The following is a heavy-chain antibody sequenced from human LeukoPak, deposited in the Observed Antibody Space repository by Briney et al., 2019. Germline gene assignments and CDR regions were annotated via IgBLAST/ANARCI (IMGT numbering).Heavy chain of an antibody. CDR2: IIPILGIA. CDR3: ARGGDLYLYYFDY. V-gene: IGHV1-69*04. D-gene: IGHD2-21*01. J-gene: IGHJ4*02. Sequence: GASVTVSFKASGGTFSNYDIRWVGQAPGQGREWMGRIIPILGIANYAQKFQGRVTITADKSTSTAYMELSSLRSEDTAVYYCARGGDLYLYYFDYWGQGTLVTVSS. CDR1: GGTFSNYD.